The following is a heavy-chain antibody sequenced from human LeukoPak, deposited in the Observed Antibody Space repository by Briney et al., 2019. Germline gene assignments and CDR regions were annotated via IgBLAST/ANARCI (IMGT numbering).Heavy chain of an antibody. Sequence: PGGSLRLSCAASGFTVNSNYMTWVRQAPGKGLEWVSLIYSTGTTYYADSVKGRFTISRDNSKNTLYLQMNSLRAEDTAVYYCARLVIDYGDRRLDYWGQGTLVTVSS. CDR2: IYSTGTT. V-gene: IGHV3-66*02. D-gene: IGHD4-17*01. CDR1: GFTVNSNY. CDR3: ARLVIDYGDRRLDY. J-gene: IGHJ4*02.